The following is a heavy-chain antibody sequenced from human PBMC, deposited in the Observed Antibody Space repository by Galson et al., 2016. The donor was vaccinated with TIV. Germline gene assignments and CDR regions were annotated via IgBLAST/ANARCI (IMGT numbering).Heavy chain of an antibody. CDR1: GLSVSINY. J-gene: IGHJ6*02. V-gene: IGHV3-66*02. CDR2: ISDGGKT. CDR3: ARDRVVDGYYYYYYYGLDV. D-gene: IGHD3-22*01. Sequence: SLRLSCAASGLSVSINYMTWVRQGPGKGLEWVSLISDGGKTYYSDSVRGRFTISRDNSKNTLYLQMNGLRAEDSAVYYCARDRVVDGYYYYYYYGLDVWGQGTAVTVSS.